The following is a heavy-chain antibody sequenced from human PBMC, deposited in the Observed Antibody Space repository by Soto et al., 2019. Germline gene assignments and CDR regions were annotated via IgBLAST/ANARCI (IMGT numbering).Heavy chain of an antibody. Sequence: PSETLSLTCTVSGGSISSSGYYWGWIRQPPGKGLEWIGNIYYSGSTNYNPSLKSRVTISVDTSKNTLYLQMNSLRAEDTAVYYCAKGYYFDYWGQGTLVTVSS. CDR1: GGSISSSGYY. J-gene: IGHJ4*02. CDR3: AKGYYFDY. CDR2: IYYSGST. V-gene: IGHV4-39*07.